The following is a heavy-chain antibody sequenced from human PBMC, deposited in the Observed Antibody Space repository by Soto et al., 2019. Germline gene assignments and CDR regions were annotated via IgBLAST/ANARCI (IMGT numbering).Heavy chain of an antibody. Sequence: GGSLRLSCAASGFTFSSYAMHWVRQAPGKGLEWVAVISYDGSNKYYADSVKGRFTISRDNSKNTLYLQMNSLRAEDTAVYYCARDGSGYDGYFDYWGQGTLVTVSS. D-gene: IGHD5-12*01. CDR2: ISYDGSNK. V-gene: IGHV3-30-3*01. CDR3: ARDGSGYDGYFDY. CDR1: GFTFSSYA. J-gene: IGHJ4*02.